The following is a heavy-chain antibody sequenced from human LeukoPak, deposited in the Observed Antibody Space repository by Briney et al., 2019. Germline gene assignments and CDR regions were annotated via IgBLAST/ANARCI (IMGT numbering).Heavy chain of an antibody. D-gene: IGHD6-19*01. V-gene: IGHV1-46*01. CDR3: ARVDSSGWYQDY. CDR1: GYTFTGYY. Sequence: GASVKVSCKASGYTFTGYYMHWVRQAPGQGLEWMGIINPSGGSTSYAQKFQGRVTMTRDTSTSTVYMELSSLRSEDTAVYYCARVDSSGWYQDYWGQGTLVTVSS. J-gene: IGHJ4*02. CDR2: INPSGGST.